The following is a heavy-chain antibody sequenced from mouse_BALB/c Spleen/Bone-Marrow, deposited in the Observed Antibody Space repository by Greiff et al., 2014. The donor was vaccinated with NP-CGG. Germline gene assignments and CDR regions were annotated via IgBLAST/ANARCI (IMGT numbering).Heavy chain of an antibody. J-gene: IGHJ4*01. CDR2: IRLKSNNYAT. Sequence: EVQLVESGGGLVQPGRSMKLSCVASGFTFSNYWMNWVRQSPEKGLEWVAEIRLKSNNYATHYAESVTGRFTISRDDSKSSVYLQMNNLGAEDTGIYYCTRRGRGYAMDYWGQGTSVTVSS. CDR1: GFTFSNYW. CDR3: TRRGRGYAMDY. V-gene: IGHV6-6*02.